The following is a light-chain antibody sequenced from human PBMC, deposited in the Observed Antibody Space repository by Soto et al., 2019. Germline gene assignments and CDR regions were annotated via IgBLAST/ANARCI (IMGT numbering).Light chain of an antibody. Sequence: EIVTTQAPATLSVSPGERATLSCRASQSVSSYLAWYQQKPGQAPRLLIYGASTRATGIPARFSGSGSGTEFILSISSLQSEDFAVYYCQQYSKWPLTLGGGTKVDIK. J-gene: IGKJ4*01. V-gene: IGKV3-15*01. CDR2: GAS. CDR1: QSVSSY. CDR3: QQYSKWPLT.